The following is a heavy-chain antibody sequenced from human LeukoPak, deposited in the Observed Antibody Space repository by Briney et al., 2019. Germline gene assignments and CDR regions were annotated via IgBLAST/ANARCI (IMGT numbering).Heavy chain of an antibody. CDR3: ARDAQWLVPEGYFYYMDV. CDR2: ISSRSTNI. V-gene: IGHV3-21*01. CDR1: GFTFSRYS. Sequence: PGGSLRLSCAGSGFTFSRYSMNWFRQAPGKGLERVSSISSRSTNISYADSVKGRFTISRDNAKNSLYLQMNSLGAEDTAVYYCARDAQWLVPEGYFYYMDVWGKGTTVTVSS. J-gene: IGHJ6*03. D-gene: IGHD6-19*01.